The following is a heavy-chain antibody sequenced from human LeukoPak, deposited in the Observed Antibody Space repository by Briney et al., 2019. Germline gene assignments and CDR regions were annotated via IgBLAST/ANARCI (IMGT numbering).Heavy chain of an antibody. Sequence: GGSLILSCAASGFTVSNYYMSWLRQAPGKGLEWVSVIYGGTGTYYADSVKGRFTLSRDNSKNTVYLQLNSLRVEDTALYYCARDASSGNDFDYWGQGTLVTVSS. CDR2: IYGGTGT. V-gene: IGHV3-53*01. CDR3: ARDASSGNDFDY. J-gene: IGHJ4*02. CDR1: GFTVSNYY. D-gene: IGHD1-26*01.